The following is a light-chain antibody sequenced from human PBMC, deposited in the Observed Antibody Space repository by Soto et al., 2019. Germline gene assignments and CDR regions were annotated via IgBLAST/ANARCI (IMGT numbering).Light chain of an antibody. CDR2: GAS. J-gene: IGKJ1*01. CDR3: HQYNNWPTWT. Sequence: EVVMTQSPATLSVSPGERATLSCRASQSVSSNLAWYQQKPGQAPRLLISGASTRATGIPARFSGSGSGTEFTLTISSLQSEDFAVYYCHQYNNWPTWTFGQGTKVEIK. V-gene: IGKV3-15*01. CDR1: QSVSSN.